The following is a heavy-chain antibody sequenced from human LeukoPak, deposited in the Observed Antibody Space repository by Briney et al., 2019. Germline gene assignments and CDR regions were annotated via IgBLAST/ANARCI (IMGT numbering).Heavy chain of an antibody. CDR2: INPNSGGT. Sequence: ASVKVSCKASGYTFTGYYMHWVRQPPGQGLEGMGRINPNSGGTNYAQKFQGRVTMTRDTSISTAYMELSRLRSDDTDVYYCAGQPGSTPWGQGTLVTVSS. CDR3: AGQPGSTP. V-gene: IGHV1-2*05. CDR1: GYTFTGYY. J-gene: IGHJ5*02. D-gene: IGHD2/OR15-2a*01.